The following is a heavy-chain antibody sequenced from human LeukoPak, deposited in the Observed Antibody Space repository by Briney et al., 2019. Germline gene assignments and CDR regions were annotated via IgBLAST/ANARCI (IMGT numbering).Heavy chain of an antibody. J-gene: IGHJ5*02. D-gene: IGHD2-2*01. CDR1: GGSFSGYY. CDR2: ISLRGRP. CDR3: ARVRNIVEVPAATRAAHGFDP. V-gene: IGHV4-34*01. Sequence: PSETLSLTCAVYGGSFSGYYWSWIRQPPGKGLEWIGEISLRGRPNYNPSLKSRVTISVETSKNQFSLKLSSVTAADTAVYYCARVRNIVEVPAATRAAHGFDPWGQGTLVTVSS.